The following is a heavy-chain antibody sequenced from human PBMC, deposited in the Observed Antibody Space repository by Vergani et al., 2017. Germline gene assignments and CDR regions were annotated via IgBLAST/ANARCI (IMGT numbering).Heavy chain of an antibody. CDR2: IYPGDSEV. V-gene: IGHV5-51*01. Sequence: EKQLVQSGSETKKPGESLKISCQAFGYIFSNFWIGWVRQRPGGGLEWMGIIYPGDSEVKSNPTFRGQVIFPVETSVNTAYLQWRSLQASDTATYFCASGGHGSENGGALQLWGQGTNITVSS. CDR1: GYIFSNFW. D-gene: IGHD3-10*01. CDR3: ASGGHGSENGGALQL. J-gene: IGHJ3*01.